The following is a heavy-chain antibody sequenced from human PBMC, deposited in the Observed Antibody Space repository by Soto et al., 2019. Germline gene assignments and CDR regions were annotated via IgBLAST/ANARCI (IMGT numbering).Heavy chain of an antibody. CDR2: ISGSGGST. J-gene: IGHJ6*02. D-gene: IGHD2-2*01. CDR1: GFTFSSYA. Sequence: GGSLRLSCAASGFTFSSYAISWVRQAPGKGLEWVSAISGSGGSTYYADSVKGRFTISRDNSKNTLYLQMNSLRAEDTAVYYCAKVLVPAASYYYYGMDVWGQGTTVTVSS. CDR3: AKVLVPAASYYYYGMDV. V-gene: IGHV3-23*01.